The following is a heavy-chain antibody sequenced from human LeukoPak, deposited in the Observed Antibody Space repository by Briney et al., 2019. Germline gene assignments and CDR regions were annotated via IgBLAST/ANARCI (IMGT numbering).Heavy chain of an antibody. J-gene: IGHJ4*02. CDR1: GFTFSSYF. CDR3: VRYRREGLYYFDY. CDR2: IKEDGSQK. V-gene: IGHV3-7*01. Sequence: GGSLRLSCAASGFTFSSYFMGWVRQAPGKGLEWVANIKEDGSQKYYVDSVRGRFTISRENADNSLYLQMNSLTAEDTAVYYCVRYRREGLYYFDYWGQGTLVTVSS.